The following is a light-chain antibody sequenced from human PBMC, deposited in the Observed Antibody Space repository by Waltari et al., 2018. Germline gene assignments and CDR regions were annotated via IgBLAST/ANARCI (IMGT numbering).Light chain of an antibody. CDR2: ATT. J-gene: IGKJ1*01. CDR3: QQSYNFPRT. Sequence: DIQMTQSPSSLSASVGDRVTITCRASQDIRNDLGWYQQKLGRAPKRLISATTSLQSGVPSRFSGSGSGTEFTLTISSLRPEDFAIYYCQQSYNFPRTFGQGTKVEVK. CDR1: QDIRND. V-gene: IGKV1-17*01.